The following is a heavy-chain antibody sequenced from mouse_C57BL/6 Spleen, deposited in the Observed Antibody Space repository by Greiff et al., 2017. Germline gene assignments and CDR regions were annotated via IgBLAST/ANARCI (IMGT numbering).Heavy chain of an antibody. D-gene: IGHD1-1*01. CDR3: ARGYYYGSSLAWFAF. CDR1: GYAFSSSW. Sequence: QVQLQQSGPELVKPGASVKISCKASGYAFSSSWMNWVKQRPGKGLEWIGRIYPGDGDTNYNGKFKGKATLTADNASSTAYMQLSSLTSEDSAVXFCARGYYYGSSLAWFAFWGRGTLVTVSA. V-gene: IGHV1-82*01. CDR2: IYPGDGDT. J-gene: IGHJ3*01.